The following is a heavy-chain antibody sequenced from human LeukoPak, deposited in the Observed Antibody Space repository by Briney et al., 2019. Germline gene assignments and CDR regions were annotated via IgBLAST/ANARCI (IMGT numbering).Heavy chain of an antibody. Sequence: PSETLSLTCAVSGGSFTSTNWWTWVRPPPGKGLEWIGEVHLDGRTNYNPSLRRGLFMSVDMLENPISMKLTSVTAANTAAYYCAREGGFYRPLDDSGQGDLVTVSS. CDR3: AREGGFYRPLDD. D-gene: IGHD3-3*01. CDR2: VHLDGRT. J-gene: IGHJ4*02. V-gene: IGHV4-4*02. CDR1: GGSFTSTNW.